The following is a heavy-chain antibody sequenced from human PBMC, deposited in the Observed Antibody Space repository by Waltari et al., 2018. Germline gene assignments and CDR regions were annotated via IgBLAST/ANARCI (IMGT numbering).Heavy chain of an antibody. CDR2: IYHSGST. CDR1: GYSISSGYY. J-gene: IGHJ4*02. CDR3: ARVDSDILTGYYPVXY. D-gene: IGHD3-9*01. V-gene: IGHV4-38-2*02. Sequence: QVQLQESGPGLVKPSETLSLPCTVSGYSISSGYYWGWIRQPPGKGLEWIGSIYHSGSTXYXPSLKSRVTISVDTSKNQFSLKLSSVTAADTAVYYCARVDSDILTGYYPVXYWGQGTLVTVSS.